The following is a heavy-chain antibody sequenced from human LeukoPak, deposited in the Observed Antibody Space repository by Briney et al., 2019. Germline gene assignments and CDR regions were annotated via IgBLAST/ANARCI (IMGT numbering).Heavy chain of an antibody. CDR3: ARDNSAFDY. V-gene: IGHV3-53*01. J-gene: IGHJ4*02. CDR2: IYSGDST. Sequence: GGSLRLSCAASGFAVSTNSMSWVRQAPGKGLEWVSIIYSGDSTYYADSVKGRLTISRDNSKNTLYLQMNSLRAEDTAVYYCARDNSAFDYWGQGTLVTVSS. CDR1: GFAVSTNS. D-gene: IGHD2-21*01.